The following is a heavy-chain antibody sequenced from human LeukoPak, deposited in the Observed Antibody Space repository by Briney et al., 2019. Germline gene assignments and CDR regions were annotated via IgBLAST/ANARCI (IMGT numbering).Heavy chain of an antibody. CDR2: IYDSGST. J-gene: IGHJ4*02. D-gene: IGHD1-26*01. CDR1: GGSVSSGRYY. V-gene: IGHV4-61*01. CDR3: AKGILVGATGYSFDY. Sequence: SETLSLTCTLSGGSVSSGRYYWTWIRQPPGKGLEWIGYIYDSGSTNYNPSLKSRVTISIDTSKNQFSLKLNSVTAADTAVYYCAKGILVGATGYSFDYWGQGTLVTVSA.